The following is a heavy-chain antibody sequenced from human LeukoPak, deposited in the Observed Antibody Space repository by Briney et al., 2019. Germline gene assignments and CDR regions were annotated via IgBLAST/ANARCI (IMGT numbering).Heavy chain of an antibody. CDR3: ARSRLSSYAFDI. D-gene: IGHD6-19*01. J-gene: IGHJ3*02. CDR2: INSDGSST. V-gene: IGHV3-74*01. Sequence: GGSLRLSCAASGFTFSSYWMHWVRHAPGKGLVWVSRINSDGSSTSYADSVKGRFTISRDNAKNTLYLQMNSLRAEDTAVYYCARSRLSSYAFDIWGQGTVVSVSS. CDR1: GFTFSSYW.